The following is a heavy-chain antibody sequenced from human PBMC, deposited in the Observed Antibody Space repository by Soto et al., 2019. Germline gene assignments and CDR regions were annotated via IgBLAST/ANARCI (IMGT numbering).Heavy chain of an antibody. D-gene: IGHD2-2*01. CDR3: ARGLCSSTSCLDP. V-gene: IGHV3-30-3*01. CDR1: GFTFSSYA. Sequence: QVQLVESGGGVVQPGRSLRLSCAASGFTFSSYAMHWVRQAPGKGLEWVAVISYDGSNKYYADSVKGRFTISRDNSKNTLYLQTNSLRAEDTAVYYCARGLCSSTSCLDPWGQGTLVTVSS. J-gene: IGHJ5*02. CDR2: ISYDGSNK.